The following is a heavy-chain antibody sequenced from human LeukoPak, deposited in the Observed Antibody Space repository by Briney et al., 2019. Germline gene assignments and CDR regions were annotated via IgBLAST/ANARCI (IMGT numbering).Heavy chain of an antibody. CDR1: GLSFSVYW. CDR2: IKQDGSDK. CDR3: ARDEGVPTNWRFDY. D-gene: IGHD3-10*01. J-gene: IGHJ4*02. Sequence: GGSLRLSCAASGLSFSVYWMSWVRQAPGKGLQWVANIKQDGSDKNYVDSVRGRFTISRDNAKNSLFLQMNGLRAEDTAIYYCARDEGVPTNWRFDYWGQGTLVTVSS. V-gene: IGHV3-7*01.